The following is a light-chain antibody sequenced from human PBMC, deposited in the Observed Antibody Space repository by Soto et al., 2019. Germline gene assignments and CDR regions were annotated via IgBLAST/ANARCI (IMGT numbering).Light chain of an antibody. J-gene: IGKJ1*01. Sequence: PRQRATLSCRASQSVSSYYLAWYQQKPGQAPRLLIYGASTRATGIPDRFSGSGSGTDFTLTITRLEPEDCALYYCQQTPVTFGQGTKVDI. CDR1: QSVSSYY. CDR3: QQTPVT. V-gene: IGKV3-20*01. CDR2: GAS.